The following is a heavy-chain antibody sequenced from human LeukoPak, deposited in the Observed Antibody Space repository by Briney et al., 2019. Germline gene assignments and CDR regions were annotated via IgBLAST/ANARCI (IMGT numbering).Heavy chain of an antibody. Sequence: SETLSLTCTVSGGSISSYYWSWIRQPPGKGLEWIGYIYYSGSTNYNPSLKSRVTISVDTSKNQFSLKLSSVTAADTAVYYCARDGVGATGWFDPWGQGTLVTVSS. CDR1: GGSISSYY. CDR2: IYYSGST. V-gene: IGHV4-59*12. D-gene: IGHD1-26*01. J-gene: IGHJ5*02. CDR3: ARDGVGATGWFDP.